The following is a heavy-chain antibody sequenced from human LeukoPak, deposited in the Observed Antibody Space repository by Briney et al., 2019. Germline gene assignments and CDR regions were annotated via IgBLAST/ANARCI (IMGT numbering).Heavy chain of an antibody. CDR3: VRDRGTYRPIDY. J-gene: IGHJ4*02. Sequence: GGSLRLSCAASAFSLSAYNMNWVRQAPGKGLEWVSSISYTGTYIYYADSVKGRFTISRDNAQNSLYLQMDSLRAEDTAIYYCVRDRGTYRPIDYWGQGTLVTVSS. D-gene: IGHD1-26*01. CDR1: AFSLSAYN. CDR2: ISYTGTYI. V-gene: IGHV3-21*04.